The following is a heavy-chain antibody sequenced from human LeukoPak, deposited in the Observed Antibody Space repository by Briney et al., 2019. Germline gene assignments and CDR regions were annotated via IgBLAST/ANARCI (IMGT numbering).Heavy chain of an antibody. Sequence: PSQTLSLTCALSGGSISSGGYSWSWIRQPPGKGLEWIGYIYHSGSTYYNPSLKSRVTISVDRSKNQFSPKLSSVTAADTAVYYCARGDDSSGYYLDYWGQGTLLTVSS. CDR3: ARGDDSSGYYLDY. J-gene: IGHJ4*02. V-gene: IGHV4-30-2*01. CDR1: GGSISSGGYS. D-gene: IGHD3-22*01. CDR2: IYHSGST.